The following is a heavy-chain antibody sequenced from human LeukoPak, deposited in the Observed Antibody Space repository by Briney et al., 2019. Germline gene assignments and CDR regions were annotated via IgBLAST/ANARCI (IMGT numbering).Heavy chain of an antibody. CDR1: GFTFSSYT. Sequence: GGSLRLSCAASGFTFSSYTMHWIRQAPGKGLEWVSSISGSNSYIFYADSVKGRFTVSRDNAKDSLYLQMNSLRAEDTAVYYCARALTTLTYEGYWGQGILVTVSS. V-gene: IGHV3-21*01. CDR3: ARALTTLTYEGY. J-gene: IGHJ4*02. D-gene: IGHD1-1*01. CDR2: ISGSNSYI.